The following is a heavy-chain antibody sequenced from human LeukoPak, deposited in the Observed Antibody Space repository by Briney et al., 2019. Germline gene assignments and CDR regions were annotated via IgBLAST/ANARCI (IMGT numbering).Heavy chain of an antibody. V-gene: IGHV3-23*01. J-gene: IGHJ4*02. D-gene: IGHD5-12*01. Sequence: GGSLRLSCAASGFTFSSYAMSWVRQAPGRGLEWVSAISGSGGSTYYADSVKGRFTISRDNSKNTLYLQMNSLRAEDTAVYYCANGLGVPSPLDYWGQGTLVTVSS. CDR3: ANGLGVPSPLDY. CDR2: ISGSGGST. CDR1: GFTFSSYA.